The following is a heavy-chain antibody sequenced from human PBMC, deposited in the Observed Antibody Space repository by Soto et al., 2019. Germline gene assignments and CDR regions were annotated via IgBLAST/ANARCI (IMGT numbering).Heavy chain of an antibody. CDR1: GGSFSGYY. CDR2: INHSGST. CDR3: ARAGLRDLYYGMDV. Sequence: PSETLSLTCAVYGGSFSGYYWSWIRQPPGKGLEWIGEINHSGSTNYNPSLKSRVTISVDTSKNQFSLKLSSVTATDTAVYYCARAGLRDLYYGMDVWGQETTVTVSS. D-gene: IGHD5-18*01. J-gene: IGHJ6*02. V-gene: IGHV4-34*01.